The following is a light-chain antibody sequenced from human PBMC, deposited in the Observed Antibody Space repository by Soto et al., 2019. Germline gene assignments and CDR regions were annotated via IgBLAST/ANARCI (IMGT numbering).Light chain of an antibody. CDR2: AAS. J-gene: IGKJ4*01. CDR1: HVISIY. V-gene: IGKV1-9*01. Sequence: IQVTKSPSPLSASVGDRVTITCRASHVISIYVSLYQQKPGKAPKLLIYAASTLQSGVPSRFSGSGSGTDFTLTISSLQPEDFATYYCQQLNSYPLTFGRGTKVDI. CDR3: QQLNSYPLT.